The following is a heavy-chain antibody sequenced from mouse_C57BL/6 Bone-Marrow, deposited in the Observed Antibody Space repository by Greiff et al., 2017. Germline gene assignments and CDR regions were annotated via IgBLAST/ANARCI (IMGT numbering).Heavy chain of an antibody. CDR1: GFTFSSSG. J-gene: IGHJ3*01. CDR2: ISSGGSYT. Sequence: EVQLVESGGDLVKPGGSLKLSCAASGFTFSSSGMSWVRQTPDKMLEWVATISSGGSYTYYPDSVKGLFSFSRDNAKNTLYLQMSSLKSEDTAMYYCARPLGAWFAYWGQGTLVTVSA. CDR3: ARPLGAWFAY. V-gene: IGHV5-6*01.